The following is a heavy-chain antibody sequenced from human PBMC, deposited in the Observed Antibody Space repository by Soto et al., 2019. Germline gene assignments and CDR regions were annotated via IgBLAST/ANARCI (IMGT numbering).Heavy chain of an antibody. CDR3: ARHGAYDDAFDI. CDR2: IYYSGST. Sequence: SETLSLTCTVSGGSISSYYWSWIRQPPGKGLEWIGYIYYSGSTNYYPSLKSRVTISVDTSKSQFSLKLSSVTAADTAVYYCARHGAYDDAFDIWGQGTMVTVSS. D-gene: IGHD5-12*01. V-gene: IGHV4-59*08. CDR1: GGSISSYY. J-gene: IGHJ3*02.